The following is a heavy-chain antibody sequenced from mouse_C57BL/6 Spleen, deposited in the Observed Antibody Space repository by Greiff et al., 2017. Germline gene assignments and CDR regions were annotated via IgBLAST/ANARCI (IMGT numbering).Heavy chain of an antibody. CDR3: ARQITTVVALRYWYFGV. CDR1: GFTFSSYG. Sequence: EVKRVESGGDLVKPGGSLKLSCAASGFTFSSYGMSWVRQTPDKRLEWVATISSGGSYTYYPDSVKGRFTISRDNAKHTLYLQMSILKSEYTALYYCARQITTVVALRYWYFGVWGTGATVTVAS. J-gene: IGHJ1*03. D-gene: IGHD1-1*01. V-gene: IGHV5-6*01. CDR2: ISSGGSYT.